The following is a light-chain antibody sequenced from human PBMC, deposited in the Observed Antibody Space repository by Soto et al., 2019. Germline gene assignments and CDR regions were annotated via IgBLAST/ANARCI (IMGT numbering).Light chain of an antibody. CDR3: QSYDSSLRV. Sequence: QSVLTQPPSVSGAPGQSVTISCTGSSSNIGAGHDVHWYQQLPGTAPKLIIYGHSNRPSGVPDRFSGSQSGTSAFLAISGLQAEDEADYYCQSYDSSLRVFGGGTKLTVL. CDR2: GHS. CDR1: SSNIGAGHD. J-gene: IGLJ2*01. V-gene: IGLV1-40*01.